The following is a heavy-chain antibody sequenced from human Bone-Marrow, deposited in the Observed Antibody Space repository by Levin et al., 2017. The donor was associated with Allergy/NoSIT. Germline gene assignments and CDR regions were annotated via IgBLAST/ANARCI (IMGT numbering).Heavy chain of an antibody. CDR1: GYTFTSYA. J-gene: IGHJ4*02. Sequence: GASVKVSCKASGYTFTSYAMHWVRQAPGQRLEWMGWINAGNGNTKYSQKFQGRVTITRDTSASTAYMELSSLRSEDTAVYYCARGGDYDCYYFDYWGQGTLVTVSS. CDR2: INAGNGNT. CDR3: ARGGDYDCYYFDY. V-gene: IGHV1-3*01. D-gene: IGHD5-12*01.